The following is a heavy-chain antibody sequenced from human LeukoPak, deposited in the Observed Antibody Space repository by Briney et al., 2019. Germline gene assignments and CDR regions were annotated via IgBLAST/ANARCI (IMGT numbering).Heavy chain of an antibody. Sequence: SQTLSLTCTVSGGSMSSYYWSWIRQPPGKGLEWIGYIYYGGSTNYNPSLKSRVTISVDTSKNQFSLNLRSVTAADTAVYYCARGPPPDFDCWGQGTLVTVSS. V-gene: IGHV4-59*12. J-gene: IGHJ4*02. CDR1: GGSMSSYY. CDR3: ARGPPPDFDC. CDR2: IYYGGST.